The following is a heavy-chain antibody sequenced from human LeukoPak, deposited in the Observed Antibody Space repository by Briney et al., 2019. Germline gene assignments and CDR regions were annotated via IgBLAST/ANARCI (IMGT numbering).Heavy chain of an antibody. J-gene: IGHJ4*02. D-gene: IGHD2-15*01. CDR1: GFTFSSYS. CDR3: ARDFLRGRVDY. V-gene: IGHV3-21*01. CDR2: ISSSSSYI. Sequence: GGSLRLSCAASGFTFSSYSMNWVRQAPGKGLEWVTSISSSSSYIYYADSVKGRFTISRDKAKNSLYLQMNSLRAEDTAVYYCARDFLRGRVDYWGQGTLVTVSS.